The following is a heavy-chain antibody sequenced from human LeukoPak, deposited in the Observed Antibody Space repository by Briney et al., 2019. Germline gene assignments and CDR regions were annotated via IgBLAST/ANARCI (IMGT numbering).Heavy chain of an antibody. Sequence: GGSLRLSCAASGFTFSSYWMSWVRQAPGKGLEWVANIKQDGSEKYYVDSVKGRFTISRDNAKNSLYLQMNSLRAEDTAVYYCARGERWLQISAGFDYWGQGTLVTVSS. CDR3: ARGERWLQISAGFDY. J-gene: IGHJ4*02. CDR2: IKQDGSEK. D-gene: IGHD5-24*01. CDR1: GFTFSSYW. V-gene: IGHV3-7*01.